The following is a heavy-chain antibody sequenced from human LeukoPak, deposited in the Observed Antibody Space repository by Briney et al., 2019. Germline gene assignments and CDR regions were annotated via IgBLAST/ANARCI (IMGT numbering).Heavy chain of an antibody. Sequence: SQTLSLTCTVSGGSVSSGDYYWSWIRQPPGKGLEWIGYIYYSGSTYYNPSLKSRVTISVDTSKNQFSLKLSSVTAADTAVYYCARGGRFLEWLLYDYWGQGTLVTVSS. CDR2: IYYSGST. V-gene: IGHV4-30-4*01. CDR1: GGSVSSGDYY. J-gene: IGHJ4*02. D-gene: IGHD3-3*01. CDR3: ARGGRFLEWLLYDY.